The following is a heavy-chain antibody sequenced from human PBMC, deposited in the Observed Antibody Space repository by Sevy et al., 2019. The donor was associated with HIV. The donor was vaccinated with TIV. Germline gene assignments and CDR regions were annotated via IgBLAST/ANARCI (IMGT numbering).Heavy chain of an antibody. J-gene: IGHJ4*02. V-gene: IGHV3-30-3*01. D-gene: IGHD5-12*01. CDR3: ARGYSGYGYYFDY. Sequence: GGSLRLSCAASGFTFSSYAMHWVRQAPGKGLEWVAVIYYDGSNKYYSGSVKGRFTISRDNSKNTLYLQMSSLRAEDTAVYYCARGYSGYGYYFDYWGQGTLVTVSS. CDR2: IYYDGSNK. CDR1: GFTFSSYA.